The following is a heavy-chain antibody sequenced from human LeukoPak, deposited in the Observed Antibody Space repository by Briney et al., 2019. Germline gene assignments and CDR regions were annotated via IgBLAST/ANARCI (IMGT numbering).Heavy chain of an antibody. Sequence: GASLKASCERSRYMFYPFYMHWVRQGPRHGLEWMGWTDPNNGETVYAQEFQGRVTMTRNTSIATAYMELTSLTFDDSAVYYCVTSGGLPSNTLSVWGQGTKVTVSS. D-gene: IGHD2-15*01. CDR1: RYMFYPFY. V-gene: IGHV1-2*02. CDR2: TDPNNGET. CDR3: VTSGGLPSNTLSV. J-gene: IGHJ3*01.